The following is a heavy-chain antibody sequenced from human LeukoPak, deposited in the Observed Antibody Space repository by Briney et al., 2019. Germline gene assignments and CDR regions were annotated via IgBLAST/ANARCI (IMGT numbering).Heavy chain of an antibody. V-gene: IGHV1-18*01. Sequence: VSAKVSCKTSGYTFTNYGINWVRQAPGQGLEWIGWITTYNGDTNYAQKLQGRVTMTTDTSTSTAYMELRSLRSDDTAVYYCARGDVTTMVRGAATFDYWGQGTLVTVSS. CDR1: GYTFTNYG. J-gene: IGHJ4*02. CDR2: ITTYNGDT. CDR3: ARGDVTTMVRGAATFDY. D-gene: IGHD3-10*01.